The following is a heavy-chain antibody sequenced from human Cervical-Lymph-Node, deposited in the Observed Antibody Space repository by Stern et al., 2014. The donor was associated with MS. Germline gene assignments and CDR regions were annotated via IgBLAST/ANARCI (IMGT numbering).Heavy chain of an antibody. J-gene: IGHJ5*02. Sequence: VQLEESGGGVVQPGRSLRLSCAASGFTFSRNGMHWVRQAPGKGLEWVAVICYDGSNDNYVDSVKGRFTISRDNSKNTLYVQMNSLRVEDTAVYYCVAYASGDNINHWGQGTLVTVSS. D-gene: IGHD6-19*01. CDR3: VAYASGDNINH. CDR1: GFTFSRNG. CDR2: ICYDGSND. V-gene: IGHV3-33*03.